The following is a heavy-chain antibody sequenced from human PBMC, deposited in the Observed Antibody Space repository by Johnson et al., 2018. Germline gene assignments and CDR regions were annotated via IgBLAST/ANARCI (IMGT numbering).Heavy chain of an antibody. CDR3: ARDRALYYYDSSGYPGDI. J-gene: IGHJ3*02. CDR1: GFTFSSYA. CDR2: ISYDGSNK. D-gene: IGHD3-22*01. V-gene: IGHV3-30-3*01. Sequence: QVQLVQSGGGVVQPGRSLRLSCAASGFTFSSYAMHWVRQAPGKGLEWVAVISYDGSNKYYADSVKGRFTIPRDNSKNTLYLQMNSLRAEDTAVYYRARDRALYYYDSSGYPGDIWGKGTMVTVSS.